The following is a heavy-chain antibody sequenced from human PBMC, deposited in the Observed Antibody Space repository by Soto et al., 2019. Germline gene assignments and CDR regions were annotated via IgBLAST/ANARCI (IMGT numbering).Heavy chain of an antibody. CDR3: ATASRVADFWSGYYYFDY. Sequence: WASVKVSCKVSGYTLTELSMHWVRQAPGKGLEWMGGFDPEDGETIYAQKFQGRVTMTEDTSTDTAYMELSSLRSEDTAVYCCATASRVADFWSGYYYFDYWGQGTLVTVSS. D-gene: IGHD3-3*01. CDR2: FDPEDGET. J-gene: IGHJ4*02. V-gene: IGHV1-24*01. CDR1: GYTLTELS.